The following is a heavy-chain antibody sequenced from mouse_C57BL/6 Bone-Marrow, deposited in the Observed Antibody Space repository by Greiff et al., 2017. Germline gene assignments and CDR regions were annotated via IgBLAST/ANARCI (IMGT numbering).Heavy chain of an antibody. Sequence: VQLQQSGAELVRPGASVTLSCKASGYTFTDYEMHWVKQTPVHGLEWIGAIDPETGGTAYNQKFKGKAILTADKSSSTAYMELRSLTSEDSAVYYCTGEGFYFDYWGQGTTLTVAS. CDR2: IDPETGGT. CDR3: TGEGFYFDY. J-gene: IGHJ2*01. V-gene: IGHV1-15*01. CDR1: GYTFTDYE.